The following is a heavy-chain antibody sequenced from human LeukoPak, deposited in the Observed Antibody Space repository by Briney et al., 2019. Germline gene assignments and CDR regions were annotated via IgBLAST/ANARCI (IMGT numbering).Heavy chain of an antibody. Sequence: GGSLRLSCAASGFTFSSYDMNWVRQAPGKGLEWVSTISTSSSYKYYADSVKGRFTISRDNAKNSLYLQMNSLRAEDTAVYYCARDLEDYNNYGEMAIWGQGTLVTVAS. CDR1: GFTFSSYD. CDR2: ISTSSSYK. CDR3: ARDLEDYNNYGEMAI. J-gene: IGHJ4*02. V-gene: IGHV3-21*01. D-gene: IGHD4-11*01.